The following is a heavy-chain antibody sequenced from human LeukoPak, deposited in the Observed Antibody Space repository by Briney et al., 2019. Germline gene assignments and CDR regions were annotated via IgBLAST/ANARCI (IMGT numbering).Heavy chain of an antibody. CDR2: IYTSGST. Sequence: SQTLSLTCTVSGGSISSGSYYWSWIRQPAGKGLEWIGRIYTSGSTNYNPSLKSRVTISVDTSKNQFSLKLSSVTAADTGVYYCARGNTLVRGVINYYYHMDVWGKGTTVTVSS. CDR1: GGSISSGSYY. D-gene: IGHD3-10*01. V-gene: IGHV4-61*02. CDR3: ARGNTLVRGVINYYYHMDV. J-gene: IGHJ6*03.